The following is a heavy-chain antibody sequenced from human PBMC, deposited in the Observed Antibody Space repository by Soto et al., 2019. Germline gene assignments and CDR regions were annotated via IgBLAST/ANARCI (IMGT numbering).Heavy chain of an antibody. Sequence: SETLSLTCTVSGGSISSYYWSWIRQPPGKGLEWIGYIYYSGSTNYNPSLKSRVTISVDTSKDQFSLKLSSVTAADTAVYYCARVSIVVVPAAIGHCSGGSCYLIDWFDPWGQGTLVTVSS. V-gene: IGHV4-59*01. D-gene: IGHD2-2*02. CDR1: GGSISSYY. CDR2: IYYSGST. J-gene: IGHJ5*02. CDR3: ARVSIVVVPAAIGHCSGGSCYLIDWFDP.